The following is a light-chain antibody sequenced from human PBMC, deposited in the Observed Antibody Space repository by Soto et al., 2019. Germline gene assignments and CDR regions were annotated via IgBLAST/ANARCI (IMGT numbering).Light chain of an antibody. CDR1: SSDVGAYNY. Sequence: QSVLTQPASVSASPGQSITISCTGTSSDVGAYNYVSWYQQYPGKAPKLIIYDVVKRPSGISNRFSGSKSGNTASLTISGLQAEDEADYYCASYGNVSTLYVFGTGTKVTVL. CDR3: ASYGNVSTLYV. J-gene: IGLJ1*01. CDR2: DVV. V-gene: IGLV2-14*01.